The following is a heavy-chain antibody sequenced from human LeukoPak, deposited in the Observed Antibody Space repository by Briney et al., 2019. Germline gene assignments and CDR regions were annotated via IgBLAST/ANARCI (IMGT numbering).Heavy chain of an antibody. V-gene: IGHV1-69*01. J-gene: IGHJ4*02. CDR3: LNHGVVLSGPRDY. CDR1: GGTFSSYA. D-gene: IGHD2-21*01. CDR2: IIPIFGTA. Sequence: GSSVKVSCKASGGTFSSYAISWVRQAPGQGLEWMGGIIPIFGTANYAQKFQGRVTITADESTSTAYMELSSLKTEDTAVYYCLNHGVVLSGPRDYWGQGTLVTVSS.